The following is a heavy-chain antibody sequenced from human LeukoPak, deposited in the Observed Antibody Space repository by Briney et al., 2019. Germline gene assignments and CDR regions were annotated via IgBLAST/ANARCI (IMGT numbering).Heavy chain of an antibody. CDR3: AKGSSTYSITSYWYFDL. Sequence: GGSLRLSCAASGFTFDTFWMSWVRQAPGKGLEWVANIKHDGSQQFYVDSVKGRFTISRDNAKNSVYLQMNSLRAEDTAVYYCAKGSSTYSITSYWYFDLWGRGTLVTVSS. CDR2: IKHDGSQQ. J-gene: IGHJ2*01. CDR1: GFTFDTFW. D-gene: IGHD6-13*01. V-gene: IGHV3-7*01.